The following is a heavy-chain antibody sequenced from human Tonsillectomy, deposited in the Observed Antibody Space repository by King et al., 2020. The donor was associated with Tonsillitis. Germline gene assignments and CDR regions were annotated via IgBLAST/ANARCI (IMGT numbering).Heavy chain of an antibody. Sequence: QLVQSGTEVKRPGASVKVSCQASGYTFSGCYIHWVRQAPGQGLEWMGWINPRNGLTKYAQKFQDRVTMTRDTSADTANMELTRLGSDDTAVYYCARDTIFGGESMSWFDLWGQGTLVTVS. J-gene: IGHJ5*02. V-gene: IGHV1-2*02. CDR2: INPRNGLT. D-gene: IGHD2-21*01. CDR3: ARDTIFGGESMSWFDL. CDR1: GYTFSGCY.